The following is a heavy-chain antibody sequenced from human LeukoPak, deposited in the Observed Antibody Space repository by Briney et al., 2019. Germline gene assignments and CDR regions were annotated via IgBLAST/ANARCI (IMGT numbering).Heavy chain of an antibody. J-gene: IGHJ3*02. CDR1: GYSISSGYY. CDR3: AKSNGYGLVDI. Sequence: PSETLSLTCTVSGYSISSGYYWGWIRQPPGKGLEWIGNILYSGSTYYSPSLKSRVTISLDTSRNQFSLKLNSVTAADTAVYYCAKSNGYGLVDIWGQGTMVTASS. D-gene: IGHD3-10*01. V-gene: IGHV4-38-2*02. CDR2: ILYSGST.